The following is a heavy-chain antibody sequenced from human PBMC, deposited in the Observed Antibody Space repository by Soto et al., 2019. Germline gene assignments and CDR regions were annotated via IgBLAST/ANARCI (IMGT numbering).Heavy chain of an antibody. D-gene: IGHD3-22*01. J-gene: IGHJ5*02. CDR3: ARDKSRLHLYDSSGYYGNWFDP. V-gene: IGHV4-61*01. CDR1: GGSVSTGSYY. CDR2: IYYGGST. Sequence: SETLSLTCTVSGGSVSTGSYYWSWIRQPPGKGLEWIGYIYYGGSTNYNPSLKSRVTISVDMSKNQFSLKLSSVTAADTAVYYCARDKSRLHLYDSSGYYGNWFDPWGQGTLVTVSS.